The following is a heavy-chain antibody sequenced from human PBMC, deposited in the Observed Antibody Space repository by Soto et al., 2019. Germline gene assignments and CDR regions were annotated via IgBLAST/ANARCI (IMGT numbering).Heavy chain of an antibody. V-gene: IGHV4-30-4*01. CDR2: IYYSGST. J-gene: IGHJ4*02. CDR3: ARWWFGEFFDY. CDR1: GGSIRIGDYY. D-gene: IGHD3-10*01. Sequence: QVQLQESGPGLVKPSQTLSLTCTVSGGSIRIGDYYWSWIRQPPGKGLEWIGYIYYSGSTYYNPSLKSRVTISVDTSKNQFALKLSSVTAADTAVYYCARWWFGEFFDYWGQGTLVTVSS.